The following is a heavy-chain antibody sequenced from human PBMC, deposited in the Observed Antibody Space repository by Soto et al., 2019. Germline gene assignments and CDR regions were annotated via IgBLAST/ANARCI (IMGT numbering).Heavy chain of an antibody. CDR3: AREVVPAAILYYYYYGMDV. J-gene: IGHJ6*02. CDR2: IIPILGIA. D-gene: IGHD2-2*01. V-gene: IGHV1-69*04. CDR1: GGTFSSYT. Sequence: SVKVSCKASGGTFSSYTISWVRQAPGQGLEWMGRIIPILGIANYAQKFQGRVTMTRDTSTSTVYMELSSLRSEDTAVYYCAREVVPAAILYYYYYGMDVWGQGTTVTVSS.